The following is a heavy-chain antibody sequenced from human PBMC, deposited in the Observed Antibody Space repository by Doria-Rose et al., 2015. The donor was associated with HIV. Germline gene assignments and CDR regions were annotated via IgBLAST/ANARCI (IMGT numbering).Heavy chain of an antibody. CDR2: IIPTLDIA. Sequence: QVQLVQSGAEVKKPGSSVKVSCKTSGGTFSNYAIAWVRQAPGQGLEWMGRIIPTLDIANYAQRFQGRVTITADTSTTTVYMELRSLRSDDTAVYYCARDSSGYYQPNYFDYWGQGTLVTVSS. J-gene: IGHJ4*02. CDR3: ARDSSGYYQPNYFDY. CDR1: GGTFSNYA. D-gene: IGHD3-22*01. V-gene: IGHV1-69*04.